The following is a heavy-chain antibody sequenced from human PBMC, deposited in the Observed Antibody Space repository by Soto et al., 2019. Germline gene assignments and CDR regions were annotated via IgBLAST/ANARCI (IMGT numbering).Heavy chain of an antibody. V-gene: IGHV1-2*02. CDR1: GYTFTDNN. CDR2: INPGSGGT. Sequence: QVQLVQSGAEVKKPGASVKVSCKASGYTFTDNNIHWVRQAPEQGLEWMGWINPGSGGTNYAQKFQGRVTMTRDTSISTAYMELSSLTSDDTAVYYCARGVGSSWFAPGGQVNLVTVSS. CDR3: ARGVGSSWFAP. J-gene: IGHJ5*02. D-gene: IGHD6-25*01.